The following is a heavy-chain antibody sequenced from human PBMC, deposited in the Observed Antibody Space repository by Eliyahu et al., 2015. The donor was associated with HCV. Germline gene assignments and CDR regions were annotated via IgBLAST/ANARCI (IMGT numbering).Heavy chain of an antibody. CDR2: INTNTGNP. CDR3: ARDRSFVRYCSGGSCPNAFDI. J-gene: IGHJ3*02. V-gene: IGHV7-4-1*02. D-gene: IGHD2-15*01. Sequence: QVQLVQSGSELKKPGASVKVSCKASGYTFTSYAMNWVRQAPGQGLEWMGWINTNTGNPTYAQGFTGRFVFSLDTSVSTAYLQISSLKAEDTAVYYCARDRSFVRYCSGGSCPNAFDIWGQGTMVTVSS. CDR1: GYTFTSYA.